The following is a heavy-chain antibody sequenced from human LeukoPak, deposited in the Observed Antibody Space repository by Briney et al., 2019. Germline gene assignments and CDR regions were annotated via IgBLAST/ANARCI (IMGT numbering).Heavy chain of an antibody. J-gene: IGHJ6*02. CDR3: AKDGAPGYGMDV. CDR1: GFTFSNYA. Sequence: PGGSLRLSCAASGFTFSNYAMSWVRQAPGKGLEWVSGIRGSGGGTYYADSVKGRFTISRDNSKNTLYLQMNSLRAEDTAVYYCAKDGAPGYGMDVWGQGTTVTVSS. V-gene: IGHV3-23*01. D-gene: IGHD1-26*01. CDR2: IRGSGGGT.